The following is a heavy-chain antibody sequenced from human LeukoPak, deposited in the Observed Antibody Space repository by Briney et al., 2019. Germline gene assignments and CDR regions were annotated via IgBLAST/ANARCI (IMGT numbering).Heavy chain of an antibody. CDR2: ISGSGGST. V-gene: IGHV3-23*01. J-gene: IGHJ4*02. Sequence: PGGSLRLSCAASGFTFSSYAMSWVRQAPGKGLEWVSAISGSGGSTYYADSVKGRFTISRDNSKNTLYLQMNSLRAEDTAVYYCAKWTQPYCNGGSCYGGFDYWGQGTLVTVSS. CDR3: AKWTQPYCNGGSCYGGFDY. CDR1: GFTFSSYA. D-gene: IGHD2-15*01.